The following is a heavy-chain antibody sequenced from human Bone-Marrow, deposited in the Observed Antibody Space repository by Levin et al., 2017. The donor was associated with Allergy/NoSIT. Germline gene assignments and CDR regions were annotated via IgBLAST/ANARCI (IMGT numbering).Heavy chain of an antibody. Sequence: SETLSLTCTVSGGSIINYYWTWIRQPPGKGLEWIGFIYYSGNTDYSPSLQSRVTISVDTSKNQLSLKLTSVTAADTATYYCARTPPRLHTYNDYGMDVWGQGTSVTVSS. CDR3: ARTPPRLHTYNDYGMDV. D-gene: IGHD3-16*01. J-gene: IGHJ6*02. CDR1: GGSIINYY. CDR2: IYYSGNT. V-gene: IGHV4-59*01.